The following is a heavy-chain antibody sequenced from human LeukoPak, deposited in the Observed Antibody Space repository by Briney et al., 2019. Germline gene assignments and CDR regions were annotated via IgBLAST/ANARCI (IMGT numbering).Heavy chain of an antibody. CDR2: INPNDGDT. Sequence: ASVKVSCKASGYTFTDYYMHWVRQAPGQGFEWMGWINPNDGDTNYAQKFQGRVTMTRDMSISTAHMEVSRLRSDDTAVYYCARANFLYCSSTTCLFDYWGQGTLVTVSS. CDR1: GYTFTDYY. CDR3: ARANFLYCSSTTCLFDY. J-gene: IGHJ4*02. V-gene: IGHV1-2*02. D-gene: IGHD2-2*01.